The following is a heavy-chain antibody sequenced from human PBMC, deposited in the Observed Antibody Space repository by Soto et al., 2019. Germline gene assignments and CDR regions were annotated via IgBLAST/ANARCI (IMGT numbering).Heavy chain of an antibody. CDR1: GGSISSYY. D-gene: IGHD6-13*01. J-gene: IGHJ4*02. CDR3: ARLASAAHYFDY. Sequence: QVHLQESGPGLVKPSETLSLTCTVSGGSISSYYWTWIRQPPGKGLEWIGYVYYSGGTNYNPSLKRLLNIAVDTSKNQFSLRLSSVTAADTAVYYCARLASAAHYFDYWGQGSLVTVSS. CDR2: VYYSGGT. V-gene: IGHV4-59*08.